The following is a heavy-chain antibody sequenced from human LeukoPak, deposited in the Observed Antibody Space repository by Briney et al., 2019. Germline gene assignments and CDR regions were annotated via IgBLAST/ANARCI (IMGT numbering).Heavy chain of an antibody. CDR2: ISSSSSYI. J-gene: IGHJ6*03. D-gene: IGHD2-2*01. CDR3: ARDRNYCSSTSCYQYYYYYYMDV. CDR1: GFTFSSYS. V-gene: IGHV3-21*01. Sequence: GGSLRLSCAASGFTFSSYSMNWVRQAPGKGLEWVSSISSSSSYIYYADSVKGRFTISRDNAKNSLYLQMNSLRAEDTAVYYCARDRNYCSSTSCYQYYYYYYMDVWGKGTTVTVSS.